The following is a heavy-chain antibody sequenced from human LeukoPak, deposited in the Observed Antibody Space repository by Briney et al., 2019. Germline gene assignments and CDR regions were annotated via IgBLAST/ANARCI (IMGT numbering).Heavy chain of an antibody. J-gene: IGHJ4*02. V-gene: IGHV3-30*18. CDR2: ISYDGSNK. CDR1: GFTFSSYG. CDR3: AKSDRSYGLTVYFGY. Sequence: HPGGSLRLSCAASGFTFSSYGMHWVRQAPGKGLEWVAVISYDGSNKYYADSVKGRFTISRDNSKNTLYLQMNSLRAEDTAVYYCAKSDRSYGLTVYFGYWGQGTLVTVSS. D-gene: IGHD5-18*01.